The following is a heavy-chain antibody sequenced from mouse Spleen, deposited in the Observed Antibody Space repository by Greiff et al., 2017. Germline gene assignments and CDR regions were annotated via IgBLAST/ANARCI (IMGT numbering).Heavy chain of an antibody. CDR1: GYAFTNYL. D-gene: IGHD1-1*02. CDR2: INPGSGGT. V-gene: IGHV1-54*01. Sequence: QVQLKESGAELVRPGTSVKVSCKASGYAFTNYLIEWVKQRPGQGLEWIGVINPGSGGTNYNEKFKGKATLTADKSSSTAYMQLSSLTSEDSAVYFCARGGYRDYWGQGTTLTVSS. J-gene: IGHJ2*01. CDR3: ARGGYRDY.